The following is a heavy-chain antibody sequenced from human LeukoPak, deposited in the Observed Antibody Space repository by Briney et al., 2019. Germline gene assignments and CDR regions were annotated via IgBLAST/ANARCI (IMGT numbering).Heavy chain of an antibody. CDR1: AFRFSSYW. V-gene: IGHV3-7*01. CDR3: AREAGYSGYDPGTNY. CDR2: IKQDGSEK. J-gene: IGHJ4*02. Sequence: PGGSLRLSCAASAFRFSSYWMSWVRQAPGKGLEWVANIKQDGSEKYYVDSVKGRFTISRDNAKNSLYLQMNSLRVEDTAVYYCAREAGYSGYDPGTNYWGQGTPVTVSS. D-gene: IGHD5-12*01.